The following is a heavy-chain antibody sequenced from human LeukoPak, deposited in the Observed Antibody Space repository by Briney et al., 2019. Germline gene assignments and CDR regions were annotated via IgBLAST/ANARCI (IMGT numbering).Heavy chain of an antibody. CDR3: ARDPYYDSSGYPDY. D-gene: IGHD3-22*01. V-gene: IGHV3-30*03. J-gene: IGHJ4*02. CDR2: ISYDGTNT. Sequence: ESGGSLRLSCAASGFTFSNYGMHWVRQAPGRGLEWVAVISYDGTNTYYADSVKGRFTISRDNSKNTLYLQMNSLRAEDTAVYYCARDPYYDSSGYPDYWGQGTLVTVSS. CDR1: GFTFSNYG.